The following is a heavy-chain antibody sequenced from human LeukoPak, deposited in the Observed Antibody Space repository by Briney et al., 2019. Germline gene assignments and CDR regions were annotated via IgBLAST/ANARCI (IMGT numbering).Heavy chain of an antibody. CDR2: ISSDGGNK. CDR1: GFTFSSYG. CDR3: AKDGDSVWNNWFDS. J-gene: IGHJ5*01. D-gene: IGHD6-19*01. Sequence: GRSLRLSCAASGFTFSSYGMHWVRQAPGKGLEWVAVISSDGGNKYYADSVKGRFTISRDNSKSTLSLQMNSLRAEDTAVYYCAKDGDSVWNNWFDSWGQGTLVTVSS. V-gene: IGHV3-30*18.